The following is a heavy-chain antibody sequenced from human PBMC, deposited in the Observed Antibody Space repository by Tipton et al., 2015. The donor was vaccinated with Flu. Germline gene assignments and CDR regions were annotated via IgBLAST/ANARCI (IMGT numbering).Heavy chain of an antibody. J-gene: IGHJ4*02. CDR3: AKVIPELVAGLDY. CDR1: GFTFSSYA. D-gene: IGHD6-19*01. V-gene: IGHV3-23*01. CDR2: VSGGGGTT. Sequence: SLRLSCAASGFTFSSYAMRWVRQAPGKGLEWVAGVSGGGGTTYFADSVKGRFTISRDNSRNMVFLQMNNLRVEDTAEYYCAKVIPELVAGLDYWGRGTLVTVSS.